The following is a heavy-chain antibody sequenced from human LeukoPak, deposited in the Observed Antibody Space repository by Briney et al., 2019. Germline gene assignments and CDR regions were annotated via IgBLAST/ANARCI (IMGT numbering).Heavy chain of an antibody. CDR1: GYAFTSYY. CDR3: ARITMTTSGWYFDL. D-gene: IGHD3-22*01. J-gene: IGHJ2*01. Sequence: ASVKVPCKASGYAFTSYYMHWLRQAPGQGLEWMGIVHPSGGSTSYAQKFQGRVTMTRDTATSTVYMELSSLRSEDTALYYCARITMTTSGWYFDLWGRGSLVTVSS. CDR2: VHPSGGST. V-gene: IGHV1-46*01.